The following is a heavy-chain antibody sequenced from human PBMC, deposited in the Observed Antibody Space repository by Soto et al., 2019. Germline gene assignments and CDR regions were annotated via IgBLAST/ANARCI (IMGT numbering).Heavy chain of an antibody. J-gene: IGHJ6*02. CDR3: AKDRVTADFRASYYYGMDV. Sequence: QVQLVESGGGVVKPGRSLRLSCAASGFTFSSYGMHWVRQAPGKGLEWVAVISYDGSNKYYADSVKGRFTISRDNSKNTLYLQMKSLSAEDTAVDYCAKDRVTADFRASYYYGMDVWGQGTTVTVSS. CDR2: ISYDGSNK. V-gene: IGHV3-30*18. CDR1: GFTFSSYG. D-gene: IGHD3-10*01.